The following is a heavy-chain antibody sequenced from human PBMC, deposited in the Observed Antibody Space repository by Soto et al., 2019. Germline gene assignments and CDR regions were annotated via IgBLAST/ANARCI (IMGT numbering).Heavy chain of an antibody. J-gene: IGHJ6*02. CDR3: ARAGPPGFGFSGANCYSGSMDV. CDR1: GFSFSKYA. Sequence: QVQLVESGGGVVQPGRSLRLSCAASGFSFSKYAMHWVRQAPGKGLEWVAVISYEDGRNKYYADTVKGRFTISRDNSKNGLYMEMNGLRGEDRAVYSCARAGPPGFGFSGANCYSGSMDVWGQGITVTVSS. D-gene: IGHD2-15*01. CDR2: ISYEDGRNK. V-gene: IGHV3-30*04.